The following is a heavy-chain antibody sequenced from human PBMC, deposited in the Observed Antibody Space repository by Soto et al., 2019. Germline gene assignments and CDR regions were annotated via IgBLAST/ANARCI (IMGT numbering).Heavy chain of an antibody. CDR1: GVTFSSFA. CDR3: AKGHGDWGGNFLNS. CDR2: ISGSGGRQ. Sequence: EVQLLESGGGLVQPGGSLRLSCAASGVTFSSFAMSWVRQAPGKGLEWVSSISGSGGRQDYADSVNGRFTIARDNSKNMLFLQMNSLRAEDTAVYSCAKGHGDWGGNFLNSWGQGTLVTVSS. J-gene: IGHJ4*02. D-gene: IGHD4-17*01. V-gene: IGHV3-23*01.